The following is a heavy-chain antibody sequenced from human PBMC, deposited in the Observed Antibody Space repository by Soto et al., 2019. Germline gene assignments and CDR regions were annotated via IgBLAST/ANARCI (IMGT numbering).Heavy chain of an antibody. CDR1: GFTFSSYG. J-gene: IGHJ4*02. Sequence: QVQLVESGGGVVQPGRSLRLSCAASGFTFSSYGMHWVRQAPGKGLEWVAVISYDGSNKYYADSVKGRFTISRDNSKNTLYVQMNSLRAEDTAVYYCAKDRGSSSWFDYWGQGTLVTVSS. D-gene: IGHD6-13*01. CDR2: ISYDGSNK. CDR3: AKDRGSSSWFDY. V-gene: IGHV3-30*18.